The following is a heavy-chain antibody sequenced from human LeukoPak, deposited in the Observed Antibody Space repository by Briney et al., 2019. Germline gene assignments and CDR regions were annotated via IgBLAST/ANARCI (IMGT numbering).Heavy chain of an antibody. CDR2: ISAASNYI. CDR1: GYTFSSYS. V-gene: IGHV3-21*01. D-gene: IGHD3-10*01. Sequence: GGSLRLSCAASGYTFSSYSMHWVRQAPGKGLEWVSSISAASNYIYYADSVKGRFTISRDNSKNTLYLQMNSLRAEDTAVYYCEGYYGSGSYYNRDYWGQGTLVTVSS. CDR3: EGYYGSGSYYNRDY. J-gene: IGHJ4*02.